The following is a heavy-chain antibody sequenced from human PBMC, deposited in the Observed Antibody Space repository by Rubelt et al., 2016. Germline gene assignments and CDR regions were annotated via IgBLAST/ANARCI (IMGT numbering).Heavy chain of an antibody. CDR2: LFSRGRT. CDR1: GGSISGSSCY. Sequence: QQQLQESGPGLVKPSETLSLTCIVSGGSISGSSCYWGWIRQPPGKRLEWLARLFSRGRTSYSPSGKSRVTISVDTSKNQFSLRRKSGTAADTAVYYGARRRTVPQNWFDPWGQGTLVTVSS. V-gene: IGHV4-39*01. J-gene: IGHJ5*02. D-gene: IGHD4-17*01. CDR3: ARRRTVPQNWFDP.